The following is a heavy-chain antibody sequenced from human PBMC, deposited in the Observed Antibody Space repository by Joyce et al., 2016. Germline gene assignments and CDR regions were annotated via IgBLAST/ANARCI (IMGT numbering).Heavy chain of an antibody. J-gene: IGHJ4*02. V-gene: IGHV1-2*02. CDR3: ARDPGVGDY. D-gene: IGHD1-26*01. CDR2: IDHHTGGT. CDR1: GYTFSGDY. Sequence: QVQLVQSGAEVKKPGASVKVSCKASGYTFSGDYMHWVRQAPGQGLEWMGGIDHHTGGTNYAQRFQGRVTLTRDTSINTAYMELRNLRSDDTAVYYCARDPGVGDYWGQGTLVIVSS.